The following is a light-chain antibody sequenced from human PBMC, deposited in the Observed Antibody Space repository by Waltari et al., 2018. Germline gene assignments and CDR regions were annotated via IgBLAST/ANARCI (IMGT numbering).Light chain of an antibody. CDR3: CSYAGSYVV. J-gene: IGLJ2*01. CDR1: SSDVGGYNY. Sequence: QSALTQPRSLSGSPGPSVTISCTGTSSDVGGYNYVSWYQQHPGNAPKLMIYEGSKRPSGVPDRFSGSKSGNTASLTISGLQAEDEADYYCCSYAGSYVVFGGGTKLTVL. V-gene: IGLV2-11*01. CDR2: EGS.